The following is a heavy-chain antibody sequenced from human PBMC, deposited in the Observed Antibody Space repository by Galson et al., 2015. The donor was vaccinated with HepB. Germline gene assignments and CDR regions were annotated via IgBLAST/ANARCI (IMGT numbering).Heavy chain of an antibody. Sequence: SLRLSCAASGFTFSSYAMSRVRQAPGKGLEWVSAISGSGGSTYYADSVKGRFTIPRDNSKNTLYLQMNSLRAEDTAVYYCAKDPWGSSWYYYYYGMDVWGQGTTVTVSS. J-gene: IGHJ6*02. CDR1: GFTFSSYA. CDR2: ISGSGGST. V-gene: IGHV3-23*01. D-gene: IGHD6-13*01. CDR3: AKDPWGSSWYYYYYGMDV.